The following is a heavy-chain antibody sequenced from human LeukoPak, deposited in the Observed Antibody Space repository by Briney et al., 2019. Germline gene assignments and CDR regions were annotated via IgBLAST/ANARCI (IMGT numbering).Heavy chain of an antibody. CDR1: RFTFSSYA. D-gene: IGHD1-26*01. J-gene: IGHJ4*02. CDR2: ISGGGAGT. Sequence: GGSLRLSWAASRFTFSSYAMSWVRQAPGKGLEWVSAISGGGAGTYYADSVKGRFTISRDNSRNNLDLQMNSLRVEDTAVYYCARDPIVAAPDYFDHWGQGTQVIVSS. CDR3: ARDPIVAAPDYFDH. V-gene: IGHV3-23*01.